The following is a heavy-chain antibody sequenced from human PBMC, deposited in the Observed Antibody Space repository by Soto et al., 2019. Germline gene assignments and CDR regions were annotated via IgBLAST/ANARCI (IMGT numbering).Heavy chain of an antibody. D-gene: IGHD1-7*01. CDR2: IYHSGST. CDR3: ASLYRPIYNCNYEVIYYFDY. Sequence: QLQLQESGSGLVKPSQTLSLTCAVSGGSIRSGGYSWSWIRQPPGKGLEWIGYIYHSGSTYYNPSLKSRVTISVDRSNNQFSLKLSSVTAADTAVYYCASLYRPIYNCNYEVIYYFDYWVQGTLVTVSS. V-gene: IGHV4-30-2*01. CDR1: GGSIRSGGYS. J-gene: IGHJ4*02.